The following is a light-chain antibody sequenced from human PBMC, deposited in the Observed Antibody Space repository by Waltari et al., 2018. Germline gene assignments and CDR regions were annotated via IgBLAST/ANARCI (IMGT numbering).Light chain of an antibody. CDR3: QVWDKTTGV. CDR1: QLGDNY. Sequence: SYEVTQPLSVSVSPGQTASITCSGDQLGDNYVCWYQQKPGQSPVLVIYRNTKRPSGIPERFSGSNSGNTATLTISGTQALDEADYYCQVWDKTTGVFGTGTKVTVL. J-gene: IGLJ1*01. V-gene: IGLV3-1*01. CDR2: RNT.